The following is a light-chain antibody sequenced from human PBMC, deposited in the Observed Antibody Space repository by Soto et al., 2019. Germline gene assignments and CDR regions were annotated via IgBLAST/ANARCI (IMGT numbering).Light chain of an antibody. J-gene: IGKJ2*01. Sequence: NVLKKSPGTLSLTPGQRATLSCRASQSVSSNYLAWYQQKPGQAPRLLIHGASSRATAIPDRFSGSGSGTDFTLTISRLEPEDFAMYYCQQYGTSPQTFCQGTKVDIK. CDR3: QQYGTSPQT. CDR2: GAS. V-gene: IGKV3-20*01. CDR1: QSVSSNY.